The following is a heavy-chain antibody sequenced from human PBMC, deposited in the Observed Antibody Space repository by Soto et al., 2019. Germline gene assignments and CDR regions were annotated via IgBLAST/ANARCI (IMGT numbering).Heavy chain of an antibody. CDR2: INHSGTT. CDR3: ARGPYCSGGSCLNWFDP. V-gene: IGHV4-34*01. D-gene: IGHD2-15*01. Sequence: PSETLSLTCRVHGGSFSGYFWTWIRQPPGKGLAWIGEINHSGTTNYNPSLKSRVSISVDTSKNQFSLKLRSVTAADTAVYYCARGPYCSGGSCLNWFDPWGPGNMVTVSS. CDR1: GGSFSGYF. J-gene: IGHJ5*02.